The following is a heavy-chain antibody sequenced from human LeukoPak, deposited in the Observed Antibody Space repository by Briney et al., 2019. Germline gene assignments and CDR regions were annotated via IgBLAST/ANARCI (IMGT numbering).Heavy chain of an antibody. CDR1: GGSFSGYY. Sequence: SETLSLTCAVYGGSFSGYYWSWIRQPPGKGLEWIGDINHSGSTNYNPSLKSRVTISVDTSKNQFPLKLSSVTATDTAVYYCARAGYSGSDFSVWGKGSTVTVSS. V-gene: IGHV4-34*01. CDR2: INHSGST. J-gene: IGHJ6*04. D-gene: IGHD5-12*01. CDR3: ARAGYSGSDFSV.